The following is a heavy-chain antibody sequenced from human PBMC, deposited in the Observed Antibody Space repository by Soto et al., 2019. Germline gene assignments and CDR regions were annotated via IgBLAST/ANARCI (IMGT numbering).Heavy chain of an antibody. D-gene: IGHD1-26*01. CDR2: ISSSSSTI. CDR3: ARDLVGAGGYYYYGMDV. CDR1: GFTFSTYS. V-gene: IGHV3-48*02. Sequence: GGSLRLSCAASGFTFSTYSMNWVRQAPGKGLEWVSYISSSSSTIYYADSVKGRFNISRDNAKNSLYRQMNSLRDEDTTVYYCARDLVGAGGYYYYGMDVWGQGTTVTVSS. J-gene: IGHJ6*02.